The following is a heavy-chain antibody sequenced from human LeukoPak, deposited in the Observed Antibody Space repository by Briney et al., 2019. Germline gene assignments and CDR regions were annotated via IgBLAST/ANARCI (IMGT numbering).Heavy chain of an antibody. Sequence: SQTLSLTCAVSGGSISSGGYSWSWIRQPPGKGLEWIGYIYHSGSTYYNPSLKSRVTISVDRSKNQFSLKLSSVTAADTAVYYCARVSYYYDSSGDPWFDPWGQGTLVTVSS. J-gene: IGHJ5*02. CDR2: IYHSGST. D-gene: IGHD3-22*01. V-gene: IGHV4-30-2*01. CDR3: ARVSYYYDSSGDPWFDP. CDR1: GGSISSGGYS.